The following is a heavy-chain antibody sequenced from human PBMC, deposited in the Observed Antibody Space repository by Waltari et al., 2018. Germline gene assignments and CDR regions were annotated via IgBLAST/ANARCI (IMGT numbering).Heavy chain of an antibody. J-gene: IGHJ4*02. D-gene: IGHD1-1*01. CDR1: GYTFTSYY. CDR2: INSNTGDS. V-gene: IGHV1-2*02. Sequence: QVQLVQSGPEVKQPGASVRVSCKTSGYTFTSYYLHWVRQAPGQGLEWMAWINSNTGDSQSAQTCQDRVTVTKDTSLTTVYLELSGLRSDDTALYYCARETLPGNKIIDYWGQGTLVTVSS. CDR3: ARETLPGNKIIDY.